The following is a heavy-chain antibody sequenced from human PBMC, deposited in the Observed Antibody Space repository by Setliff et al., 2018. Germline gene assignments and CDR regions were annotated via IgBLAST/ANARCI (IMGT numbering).Heavy chain of an antibody. CDR2: IYTNGGT. V-gene: IGHV4-61*02. J-gene: IGHJ6*02. CDR1: GGSISSGSYY. CDR3: ARDEGSSYFYGMDV. D-gene: IGHD6-13*01. Sequence: SETLSLTCTVSGGSISSGSYYWSWIRQPAGKGLEWIGRIYTNGGTDYSPSLRSRVTISLGTSKNQFSLKLSSVTAADTAVYYCARDEGSSYFYGMDVWGQGTTVTVSS.